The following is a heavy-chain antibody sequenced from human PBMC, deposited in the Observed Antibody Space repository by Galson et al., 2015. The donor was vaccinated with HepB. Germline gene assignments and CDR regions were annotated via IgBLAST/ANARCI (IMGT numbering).Heavy chain of an antibody. CDR1: GYTFTNYG. CDR3: ARDFVLDREEYFYYYIDV. CDR2: INPYNAYT. J-gene: IGHJ6*03. D-gene: IGHD3/OR15-3a*01. Sequence: SVKVSCKASGYTFTNYGISWIRQVPGQGLEWMGWINPYNAYTDYAQKFQGRVTMTTDTSTTTACMELRSLRSDDTAVYYCARDFVLDREEYFYYYIDVWGEGTTVTVSS. V-gene: IGHV1-18*01.